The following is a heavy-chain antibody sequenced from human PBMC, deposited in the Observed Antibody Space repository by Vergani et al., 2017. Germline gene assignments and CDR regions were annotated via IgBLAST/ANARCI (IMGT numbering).Heavy chain of an antibody. CDR3: TTDPRYCGDGACYWLRDHHYYGMDV. J-gene: IGHJ6*02. V-gene: IGHV3-15*07. CDR2: IKSTFDRWTT. Sequence: EVQLVESGGGIVKPGGSLRLSCVASGFSVRNAWMNWVRRTPGKGLEWVGRIKSTFDRWTTDYAAAGKGRFTISRDDSKNTLFLQMNGLKTEDIGVYYCTTDPRYCGDGACYWLRDHHYYGMDVWGQGTTVTVSS. CDR1: GFSVRNAW. D-gene: IGHD2-21*01.